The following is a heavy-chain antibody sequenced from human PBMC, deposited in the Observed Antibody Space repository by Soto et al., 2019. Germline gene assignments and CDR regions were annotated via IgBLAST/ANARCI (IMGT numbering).Heavy chain of an antibody. CDR3: GRSADYREYGVDY. D-gene: IGHD4-17*01. CDR1: GTILRSSW. CDR2: IKQVGNVT. Sequence: GGSLRPSCKVLGTILRSSWLSWVRQAPGKALGWVANIKQVGNVTYNVDPVKGRSTVYRANSTDLLYVQMNSLRVEDTAVYYWGRSADYREYGVDYWGRGTLVTVSS. V-gene: IGHV3-7*03. J-gene: IGHJ4*02.